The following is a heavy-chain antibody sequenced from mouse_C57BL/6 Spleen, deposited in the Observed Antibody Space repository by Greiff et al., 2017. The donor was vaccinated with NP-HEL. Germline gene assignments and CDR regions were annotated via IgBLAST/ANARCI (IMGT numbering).Heavy chain of an antibody. J-gene: IGHJ4*01. Sequence: EVQRVESGGGLVKPGGSLKLSCAASGFTFSSYAMSWVRQTPEKRLEWVATISDGGSYTYYPDNVKGRFTISRDNAKNNLYLQMSHLKSEDTAMYYCARDVYSKDAMDYWGQGTSVTVSS. CDR3: ARDVYSKDAMDY. V-gene: IGHV5-4*01. D-gene: IGHD2-5*01. CDR1: GFTFSSYA. CDR2: ISDGGSYT.